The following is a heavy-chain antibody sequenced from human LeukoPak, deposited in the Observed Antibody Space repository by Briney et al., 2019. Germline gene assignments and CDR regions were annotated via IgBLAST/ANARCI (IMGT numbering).Heavy chain of an antibody. CDR3: ARERYNWNDGRGSFDY. V-gene: IGHV1-2*02. D-gene: IGHD1-1*01. CDR1: GYTFTSYG. Sequence: GASVKVSCKASGYTFTSYGISWVRQAPGQGLEWMGWINPNSGGTNYAQKFQGRVTMTRDTSISTAYMELSRLRSDDTAVYYCARERYNWNDGRGSFDYWGQGTLVTVSS. J-gene: IGHJ4*02. CDR2: INPNSGGT.